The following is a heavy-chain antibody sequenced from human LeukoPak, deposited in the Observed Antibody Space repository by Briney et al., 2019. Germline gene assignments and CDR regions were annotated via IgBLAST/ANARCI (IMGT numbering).Heavy chain of an antibody. CDR1: GYTFTGYY. D-gene: IGHD3-10*01. Sequence: GASVKVSCKASGYTFTGYYMHWVRQAPGQGLEWMGWISPNSGGTNYAQKFQGRVTMTRDTSISTAYMELSRLRSDDTAVYYCARTMVRGVIIYGLDYWGQGTLVTVSS. CDR2: ISPNSGGT. J-gene: IGHJ4*02. V-gene: IGHV1-2*02. CDR3: ARTMVRGVIIYGLDY.